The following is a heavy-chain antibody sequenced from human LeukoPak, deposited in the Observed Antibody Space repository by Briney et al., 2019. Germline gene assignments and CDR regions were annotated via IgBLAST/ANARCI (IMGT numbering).Heavy chain of an antibody. CDR3: ARATYSGSYSPFDY. V-gene: IGHV3-23*01. CDR2: ISGSGGST. Sequence: GGSLRLSCGASGITFSSYSMNWVRQAPGKGLEWVSGISGSGGSTYYADSVKGRFTISRDYSKNTLYLQMNNLRAEDTAIYYCARATYSGSYSPFDYWGQGTLVTVSS. CDR1: GITFSSYS. D-gene: IGHD1-26*01. J-gene: IGHJ4*02.